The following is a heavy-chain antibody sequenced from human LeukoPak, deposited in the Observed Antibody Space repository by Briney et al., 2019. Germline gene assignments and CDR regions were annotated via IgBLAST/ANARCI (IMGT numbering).Heavy chain of an antibody. Sequence: SGPTLVNPTQTLTLTCTFSGFSLSTSGVGVGWIRQPPGKALEWLALIYWDDDKRYSPSLKSRLTITKDTSKNQVVLTMTNMDPVDTATYYCAHSSGGRGYGGKHAFDIWGQGTMVTVSS. V-gene: IGHV2-5*02. CDR3: AHSSGGRGYGGKHAFDI. J-gene: IGHJ3*02. CDR2: IYWDDDK. D-gene: IGHD4-23*01. CDR1: GFSLSTSGVG.